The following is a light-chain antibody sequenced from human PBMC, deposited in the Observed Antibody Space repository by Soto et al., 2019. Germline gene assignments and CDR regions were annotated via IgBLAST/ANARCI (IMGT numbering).Light chain of an antibody. Sequence: QSALTQPASVSGSPGQSITISCTGTSSDVGGNNYVSWYQHHPGKAPKLILYEVNTRPSGVSHRFSGSKSGNTASLTISDLQADDEADYYCSSYTTRTWVFGGGTQLTVL. J-gene: IGLJ3*02. CDR3: SSYTTRTWV. V-gene: IGLV2-14*01. CDR1: SSDVGGNNY. CDR2: EVN.